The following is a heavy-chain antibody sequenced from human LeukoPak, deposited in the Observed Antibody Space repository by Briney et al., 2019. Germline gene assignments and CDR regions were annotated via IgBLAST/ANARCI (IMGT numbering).Heavy chain of an antibody. V-gene: IGHV4-4*07. CDR3: ARDSGGEWERFDY. J-gene: IGHJ4*02. Sequence: SETLSLTCTVSGDSISTYYWSWIRQPAGKGLEWIGRFSTSGSTKYNPSLKSRVTMPVDTSKNQFSLRLSSVTAADPAVYYCARDSGGEWERFDYWGQGTLVTVSS. D-gene: IGHD1-26*01. CDR2: FSTSGST. CDR1: GDSISTYY.